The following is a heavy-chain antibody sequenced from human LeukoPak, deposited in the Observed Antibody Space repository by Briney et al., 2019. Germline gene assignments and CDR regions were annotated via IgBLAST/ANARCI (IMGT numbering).Heavy chain of an antibody. J-gene: IGHJ1*01. CDR1: GGSISSSSYY. V-gene: IGHV4-39*07. D-gene: IGHD3-22*01. CDR3: ARGPIGSSGPRH. CDR2: IYYSGST. Sequence: ASETLSLTCTVSGGSISSSSYYWGWIRQPPGKGLEWIGGIYYSGSTYYNPSLKSRVTISVDTSKNQFSLKLSSVTAADTAVYYCARGPIGSSGPRHWGQGTLVTVSS.